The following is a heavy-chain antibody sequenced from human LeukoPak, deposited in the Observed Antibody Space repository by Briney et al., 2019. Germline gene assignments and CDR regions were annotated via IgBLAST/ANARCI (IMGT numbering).Heavy chain of an antibody. CDR2: INAGNGNT. V-gene: IGHV1-3*03. J-gene: IGHJ4*02. CDR1: GYTFTSYA. Sequence: ASVKVSCKASGYTFTSYAMHWVRQAPGQRLEWMGGINAGNGNTKYSQEFQGRVTITRDTSASTAYMELSSLRSEDMAVYYCARGQDTAMVTFDYWGQGTLVTVSS. D-gene: IGHD5-18*01. CDR3: ARGQDTAMVTFDY.